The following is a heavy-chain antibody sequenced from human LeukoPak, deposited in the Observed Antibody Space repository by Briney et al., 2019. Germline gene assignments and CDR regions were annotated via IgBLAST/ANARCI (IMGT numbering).Heavy chain of an antibody. CDR2: INPGGGST. Sequence: ASVTVSCTASGYTFISHYMHWVRQAPGQGLEWMGIINPGGGSTSYAQKFQGRVTMTRDTSTSTVYMELSSLRSEDTAVYYCASDGYSSGWYVLDYWGQGTLVTVSS. D-gene: IGHD6-19*01. CDR3: ASDGYSSGWYVLDY. CDR1: GYTFISHY. J-gene: IGHJ4*02. V-gene: IGHV1-46*01.